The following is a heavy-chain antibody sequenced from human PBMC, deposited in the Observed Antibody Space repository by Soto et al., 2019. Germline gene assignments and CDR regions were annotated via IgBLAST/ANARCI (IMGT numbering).Heavy chain of an antibody. CDR1: GGSISSGGYY. Sequence: SETLSLTCTVSGGSISSGGYYWSWIRQHPGKGLEWIGYIYYSGSTYYNPPLKSRVTISVDTSKNQFSLKLSSVTAADTAVYYCARDTPKYGTWFDPWGQGTLVTVSS. CDR2: IYYSGST. V-gene: IGHV4-31*03. D-gene: IGHD4-17*01. J-gene: IGHJ5*02. CDR3: ARDTPKYGTWFDP.